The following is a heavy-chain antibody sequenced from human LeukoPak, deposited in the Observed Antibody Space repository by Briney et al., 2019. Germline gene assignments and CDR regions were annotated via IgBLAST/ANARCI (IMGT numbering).Heavy chain of an antibody. Sequence: GASVKVSCKASGGTFSSYAISWVRQAPGQGLEWMGRIIPILGIANYAQKLQGRVTMTTDTSTSTAYMELRSLRSDDTAVYYCARGRGYLNIWGQGTLVTVSS. CDR2: IIPILGIA. J-gene: IGHJ4*02. CDR3: ARGRGYLNI. D-gene: IGHD3-22*01. V-gene: IGHV1-69*04. CDR1: GGTFSSYA.